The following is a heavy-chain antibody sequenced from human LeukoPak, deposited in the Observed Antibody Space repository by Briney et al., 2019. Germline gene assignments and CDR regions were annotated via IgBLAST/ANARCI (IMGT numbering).Heavy chain of an antibody. J-gene: IGHJ4*02. Sequence: GASVKVSCKASGCTFTGYYMHWVRQAPGQGLEWMGRINPNSGGTNYAQKFQGRVTMTRDTSISTAYMELSRLRSDDTAVYYCAREFIAADTYDYWGQGTLVTVSS. V-gene: IGHV1-2*06. CDR1: GCTFTGYY. D-gene: IGHD6-13*01. CDR2: INPNSGGT. CDR3: AREFIAADTYDY.